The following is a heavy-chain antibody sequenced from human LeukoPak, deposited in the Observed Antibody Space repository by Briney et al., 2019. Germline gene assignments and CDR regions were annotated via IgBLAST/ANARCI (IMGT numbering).Heavy chain of an antibody. Sequence: PSETLSLTCAVYGESFSAYSWNWIRQSPGKGLEWIGEVNHSGSTNYNPSLKSRVTISVDTSKNQTSKRQFSLKLNSVTAADTAVYYCTRERSTPGINWFDPWGQGTLVTVSS. CDR1: GESFSAYS. CDR3: TRERSTPGINWFDP. CDR2: VNHSGST. D-gene: IGHD2-2*01. J-gene: IGHJ5*02. V-gene: IGHV4-34*01.